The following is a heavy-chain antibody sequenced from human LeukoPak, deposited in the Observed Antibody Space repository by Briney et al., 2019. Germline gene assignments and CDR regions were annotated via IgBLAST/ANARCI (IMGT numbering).Heavy chain of an antibody. CDR1: GYTFTSYG. CDR3: AKDSAGWLQFMERVGYFDY. V-gene: IGHV1-18*01. Sequence: ASVKVSCKASGYTFTSYGISWVRQAPGQGLEWMGWISAYNGNTNYAQKLQGRVTMTTDTSTSTAYMELRSLRSDDTAVYYCAKDSAGWLQFMERVGYFDYWGQGTLVTVSS. J-gene: IGHJ4*02. D-gene: IGHD5-24*01. CDR2: ISAYNGNT.